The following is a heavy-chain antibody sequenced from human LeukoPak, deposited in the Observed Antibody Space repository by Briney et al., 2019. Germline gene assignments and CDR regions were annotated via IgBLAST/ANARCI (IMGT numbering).Heavy chain of an antibody. CDR1: GGSISSYY. J-gene: IGHJ4*02. CDR2: IYYSGST. V-gene: IGHV4-59*01. Sequence: SETLSLTCTVSGGSISSYYWSWIRQPPGKGLEWIGYIYYSGSTNYNPSLKSRVTISVDTSKNQFSLKLSSVTAADTAVYYCARLVGATRLFDYWGQGTLVTVSS. CDR3: ARLVGATRLFDY. D-gene: IGHD1-26*01.